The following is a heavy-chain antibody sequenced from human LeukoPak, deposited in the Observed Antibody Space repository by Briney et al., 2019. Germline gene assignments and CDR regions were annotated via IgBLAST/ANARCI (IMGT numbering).Heavy chain of an antibody. Sequence: HSGGSLRLSCAVSGFSFTNFWMSWVRQAPGRGLEWVANIHPEGNEKYHVESVKGRFTISRDNTKNLLFLQMNGLRVEDTAVYYCARGDAFSGDHWGQGTLGTVSS. CDR1: GFSFTNFW. CDR2: IHPEGNEK. CDR3: ARGDAFSGDH. V-gene: IGHV3-7*04. J-gene: IGHJ4*02.